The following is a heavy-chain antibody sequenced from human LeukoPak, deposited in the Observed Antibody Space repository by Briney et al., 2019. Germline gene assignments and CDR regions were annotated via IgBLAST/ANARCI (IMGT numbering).Heavy chain of an antibody. J-gene: IGHJ3*02. D-gene: IGHD4-23*01. Sequence: SQTLSLTCTVSGGSVSSSDFYWSWIRQPPGKGLEWIGYIYYSGSTYYNPSLKSRVTISVDTSKNQFSLKLSSVTAADTAVYYCARDLRWLPHDAFDIWGQGTMVTVSS. CDR3: ARDLRWLPHDAFDI. CDR1: GGSVSSSDFY. CDR2: IYYSGST. V-gene: IGHV4-30-4*01.